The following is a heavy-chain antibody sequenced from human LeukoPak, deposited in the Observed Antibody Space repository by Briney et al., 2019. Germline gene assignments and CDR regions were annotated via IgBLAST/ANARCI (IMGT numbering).Heavy chain of an antibody. J-gene: IGHJ4*02. D-gene: IGHD4-17*01. CDR3: TRDLLGFATTPLSD. V-gene: IGHV1-2*02. CDR2: INPNRGDT. CDR1: GYTFTNNY. Sequence: ASVRVSCKAPGYTFTNNYIHWVRQAPGHGLEWMGWINPNRGDTNYAQKFQGRVTITRDTSISTAFMELTRLTSDDTAVYYCTRDLLGFATTPLSDWGQGTLVTVSS.